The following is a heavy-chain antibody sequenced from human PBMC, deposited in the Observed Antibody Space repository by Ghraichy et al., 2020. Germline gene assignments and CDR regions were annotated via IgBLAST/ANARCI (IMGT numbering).Heavy chain of an antibody. V-gene: IGHV3-43*01. Sequence: GALRLSCAASGFTFDDYTMHWVRQAPGKGLEWLSLISRDGGSTYYADSVRGRFTISRDNIKNSLYLQMDSLRSEDTALYYCSKSTPSTVTTSDFWGRGTLGTVSS. CDR3: SKSTPSTVTTSDF. CDR2: ISRDGGST. D-gene: IGHD4-17*01. J-gene: IGHJ4*02. CDR1: GFTFDDYT.